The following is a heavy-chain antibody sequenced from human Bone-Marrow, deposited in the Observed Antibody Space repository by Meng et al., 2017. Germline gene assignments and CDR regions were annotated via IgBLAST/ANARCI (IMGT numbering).Heavy chain of an antibody. Sequence: ASVTVSCKASGYTFTGYYMQLVRQAPGQGLECMEWINPNSGSTNYAQKFQGRVTMTRDTSISTAYMELGRLRSDDTAVYYCARQPRGGGANDYWGQGTLVTVSS. CDR1: GYTFTGYY. CDR2: INPNSGST. V-gene: IGHV1-2*02. CDR3: ARQPRGGGANDY. J-gene: IGHJ4*02. D-gene: IGHD3-16*01.